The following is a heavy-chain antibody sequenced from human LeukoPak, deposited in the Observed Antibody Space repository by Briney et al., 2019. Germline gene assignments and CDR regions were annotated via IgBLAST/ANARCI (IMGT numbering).Heavy chain of an antibody. CDR2: ISYDESDK. CDR1: GFTFSSYA. CDR3: AKVGFSEMEWLLYSDH. D-gene: IGHD3-3*01. Sequence: GRSLRLSCAASGFTFSSYAMHWVRQAPGKGLEWVAVISYDESDKYYADSVKGRFTVSRDNSKNMLYLQMNSLRAEDTAAYYCAKVGFSEMEWLLYSDHWGQGTLVTVSS. J-gene: IGHJ4*02. V-gene: IGHV3-30-3*01.